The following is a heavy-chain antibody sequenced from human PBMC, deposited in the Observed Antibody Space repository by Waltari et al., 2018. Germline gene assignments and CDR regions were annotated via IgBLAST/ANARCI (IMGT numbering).Heavy chain of an antibody. CDR1: GFSLSSYA. D-gene: IGHD3-10*01. CDR3: ATMVRGV. Sequence: EVQLLESGGGLVQPVVSLRLSCAASGFSLSSYAMSWVRQAPGKGLEWVSAISGSGGSTYYADSVKGRFTISRDNSKNTLYLQMNSLRAEDTAVYYCATMVRGVWGQGTLVTVSS. J-gene: IGHJ4*02. V-gene: IGHV3-23*01. CDR2: ISGSGGST.